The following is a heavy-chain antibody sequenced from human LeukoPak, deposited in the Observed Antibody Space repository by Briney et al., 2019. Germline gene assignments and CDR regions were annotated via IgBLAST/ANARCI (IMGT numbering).Heavy chain of an antibody. CDR2: ISDSGGST. CDR3: ASSYGSSAYYPFDY. V-gene: IGHV3-23*01. J-gene: IGHJ4*02. D-gene: IGHD3-22*01. CDR1: GFAFRNNA. Sequence: PGGSLRLSCVASGFAFRNNAMSWVRQAPGKGLEWVSLISDSGGSTNYADSVKGRFTISRDNSKNTLYLQMNTLRAEDTAIYYCASSYGSSAYYPFDYWGQGTLVTVLS.